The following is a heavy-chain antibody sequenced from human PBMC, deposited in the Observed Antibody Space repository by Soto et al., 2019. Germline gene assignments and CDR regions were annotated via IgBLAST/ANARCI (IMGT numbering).Heavy chain of an antibody. D-gene: IGHD6-13*01. Sequence: QVQLQESGPGLVKPSQTLSLTCTVSGGSISSGDYYWSWIRQPPGKGLELIGSIYYSGSTYYNPSLKSPVPISVDTSKHQSTLKRSSVTAADTAVYSRASAAPALTDVWGQGTTVASSS. CDR2: IYYSGST. CDR1: GGSISSGDYY. J-gene: IGHJ6*02. CDR3: ASAAPALTDV. V-gene: IGHV4-30-4*01.